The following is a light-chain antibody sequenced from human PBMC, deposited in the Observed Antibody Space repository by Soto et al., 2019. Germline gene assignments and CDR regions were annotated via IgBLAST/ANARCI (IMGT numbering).Light chain of an antibody. CDR1: QTISSSY. CDR3: QQFGGSPLFT. V-gene: IGKV3-20*01. CDR2: AAS. J-gene: IGKJ3*01. Sequence: EIVLTQSPGTLSLSPGERATLSCRASQTISSSYLAWYQQKPGQAPRLLIYAASTRATGIPDRFSGSGSGTDFTLTINRLEPEDFAVYFCQQFGGSPLFTFGPGTKVYIK.